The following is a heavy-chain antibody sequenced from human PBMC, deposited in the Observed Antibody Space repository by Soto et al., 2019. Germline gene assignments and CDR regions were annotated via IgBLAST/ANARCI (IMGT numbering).Heavy chain of an antibody. CDR2: INHSGST. V-gene: IGHV4-34*01. CDR1: GGSFSGYY. CDR3: ARVEARVYAWHYYYYYGMDV. J-gene: IGHJ6*02. Sequence: SETLSLTCAVYGGSFSGYYWSWIRQPPGKGLEWIGEINHSGSTNYNPSLKSRVTISVDTSKNQFSLKLSSVTAADTAVYYCARVEARVYAWHYYYYYGMDVWRQGTTVTVS. D-gene: IGHD2-8*01.